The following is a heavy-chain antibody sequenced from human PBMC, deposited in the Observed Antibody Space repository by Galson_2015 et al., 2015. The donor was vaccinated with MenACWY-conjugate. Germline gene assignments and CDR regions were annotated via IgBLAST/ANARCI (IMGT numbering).Heavy chain of an antibody. CDR3: ARGDHSSSPEGFFQD. CDR1: GFTFSSYG. V-gene: IGHV3-30*02. CDR2: IWFDGENQ. Sequence: SLRLSCAASGFTFSSYGMHWVRQAPGKGLEWVAFIWFDGENQHYVDSVKGRFTISRDNSKKKVYLQMNSLRSEDTAVYYCARGDHSSSPEGFFQDWGQGPVVIVSS. J-gene: IGHJ1*01. D-gene: IGHD6-6*01.